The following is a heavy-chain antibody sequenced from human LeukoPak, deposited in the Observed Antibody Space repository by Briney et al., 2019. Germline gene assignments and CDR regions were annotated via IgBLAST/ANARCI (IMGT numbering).Heavy chain of an antibody. Sequence: GGSLRLSCAASGFTFSSYEMNWVRQAPGKGLEWVSYISSSGSTIYYADSVKGRFTISRDNAKNSLYLQMNSLRAEDTAVYYCASYCSSTSCHWGQIFDYWGQGTLVTVSS. CDR1: GFTFSSYE. V-gene: IGHV3-48*03. CDR2: ISSSGSTI. J-gene: IGHJ4*02. CDR3: ASYCSSTSCHWGQIFDY. D-gene: IGHD2-2*01.